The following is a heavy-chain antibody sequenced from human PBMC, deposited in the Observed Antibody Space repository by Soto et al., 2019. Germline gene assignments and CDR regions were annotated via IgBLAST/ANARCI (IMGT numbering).Heavy chain of an antibody. D-gene: IGHD3-3*01. CDR2: ISSASNHI. J-gene: IGHJ6*02. V-gene: IGHV3-21*01. CDR3: AKDRGRGSPVSGGMDV. CDR1: GFNFSRYN. Sequence: GGSLRLSCAASGFNFSRYNINWVRQAPGKGLEWVSSISSASNHIFYADSVKGRFTISRDNAKSSLNLQMNSLRAEDTAVYYCAKDRGRGSPVSGGMDVWGQGTTVTVSS.